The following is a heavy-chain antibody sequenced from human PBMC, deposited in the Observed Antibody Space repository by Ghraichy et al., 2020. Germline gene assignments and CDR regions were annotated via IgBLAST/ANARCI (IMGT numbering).Heavy chain of an antibody. D-gene: IGHD5-24*01. J-gene: IGHJ4*02. Sequence: GGSLRLSCSASGFNFSSNWMSWVRQAPGKELEWVANIRQDGSSKYYVDSARGRFTISRDNAKSSLYLQMNSLRADDTGVYYCARAADGYQWGRGTLVTVTS. V-gene: IGHV3-7*04. CDR1: GFNFSSNW. CDR3: ARAADGYQ. CDR2: IRQDGSSK.